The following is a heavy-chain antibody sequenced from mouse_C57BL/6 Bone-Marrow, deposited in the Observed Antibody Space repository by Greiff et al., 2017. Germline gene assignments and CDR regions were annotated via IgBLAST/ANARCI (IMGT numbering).Heavy chain of an antibody. V-gene: IGHV5-6*01. D-gene: IGHD1-3*01. Sequence: EVLLVESGGDLVKPGGSLKLSCAASGFTFSSYGMSWVRQTPDQRLEWVETISSGGSYTYYPDSVKGRFTISRDNAKNTLYLQLSSLKSEDTAMYYCSRHNNSWFDYWGQGTRVTVSA. CDR3: SRHNNSWFDY. CDR2: ISSGGSYT. CDR1: GFTFSSYG. J-gene: IGHJ3*01.